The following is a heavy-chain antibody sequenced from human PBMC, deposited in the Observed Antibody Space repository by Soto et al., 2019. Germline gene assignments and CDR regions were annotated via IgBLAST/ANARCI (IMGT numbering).Heavy chain of an antibody. CDR3: ARDPFDHNWFDP. Sequence: SVKVSCKASGGTFSSYAISWVRQAPGQGLEWMGGIIPIFGTANYAQKFQGRVTITADESTSTAYMELSSLRSEDTAVYYCARDPFDHNWFDPWGQGTLVTVSS. J-gene: IGHJ5*02. D-gene: IGHD3-9*01. CDR2: IIPIFGTA. CDR1: GGTFSSYA. V-gene: IGHV1-69*13.